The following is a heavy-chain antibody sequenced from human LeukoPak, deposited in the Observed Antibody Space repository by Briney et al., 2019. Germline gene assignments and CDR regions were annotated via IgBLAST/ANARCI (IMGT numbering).Heavy chain of an antibody. CDR2: SYHSGST. Sequence: SETLSLTCTVSGYSISSGYYWGWIRQPPGKGLEWIVSSYHSGSTYYTPSLKSRVTISVDTSKHQFSLKLSSVTAAHTAVYYCARRDYSNGGFDYWGQGTLVTVSS. CDR1: GYSISSGYY. V-gene: IGHV4-38-2*02. CDR3: ARRDYSNGGFDY. D-gene: IGHD4-11*01. J-gene: IGHJ4*02.